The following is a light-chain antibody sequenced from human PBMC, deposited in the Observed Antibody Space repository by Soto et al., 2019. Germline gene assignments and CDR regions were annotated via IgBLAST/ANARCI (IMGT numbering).Light chain of an antibody. CDR2: GSS. CDR3: QLYGDSPECM. CDR1: QNIDSSF. V-gene: IGKV3-20*01. Sequence: EIVLTQSPGTLSLSPGERATPSCRASQNIDSSFLAWYQQTPGQPPRLLIYGSSSRATGISDRFSGSGSGTAFTLTIIRLEPEDFAIYYCQLYGDSPECMFGEGTQVEIK. J-gene: IGKJ1*01.